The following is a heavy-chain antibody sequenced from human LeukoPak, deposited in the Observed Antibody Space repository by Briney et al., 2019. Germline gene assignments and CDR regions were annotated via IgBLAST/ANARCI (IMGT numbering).Heavy chain of an antibody. J-gene: IGHJ6*02. CDR3: ARSYSNTGYYYYGMDV. Sequence: SETLSLTCTVSGGSISSYYWSWIRQPPGKGLEWIGYIHYSGGTNYNPSLKSRVTLSVDTSKNQFSLKLSSVTAADTAVYYCARSYSNTGYYYYGMDVWGQGTPVTVSS. V-gene: IGHV4-59*01. CDR1: GGSISSYY. D-gene: IGHD3-9*01. CDR2: IHYSGGT.